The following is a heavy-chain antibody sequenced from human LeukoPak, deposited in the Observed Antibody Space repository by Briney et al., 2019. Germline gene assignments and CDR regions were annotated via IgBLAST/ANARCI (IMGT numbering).Heavy chain of an antibody. V-gene: IGHV3-48*01. CDR1: GFTFSSYS. J-gene: IGHJ4*02. Sequence: SGGSLRRSCAASGFTFSSYSMNWVRQAPGKGLEWVSYISSSSSTIYYADSVKGRFTISRDNAKNSLYLQMNSLRAEDTAVYYCARSAYSSGWSTFDYWGQGTLVTVSS. CDR2: ISSSSSTI. CDR3: ARSAYSSGWSTFDY. D-gene: IGHD6-19*01.